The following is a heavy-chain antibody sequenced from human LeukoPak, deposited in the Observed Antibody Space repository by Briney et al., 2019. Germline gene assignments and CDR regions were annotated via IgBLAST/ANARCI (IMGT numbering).Heavy chain of an antibody. D-gene: IGHD3-22*01. CDR3: ARENYDSSGYYYGGFDY. CDR2: IYYSGST. Sequence: SETLSLTCTVSGYSISSGYYWGWIRPPPGKGLEWIGIIYYSGSTNYNPSLKSRVTISVDTSKNQFSLKPSSVTAADTAVYYCARENYDSSGYYYGGFDYWGQGTLVTVSS. V-gene: IGHV4-38-2*02. J-gene: IGHJ4*02. CDR1: GYSISSGYY.